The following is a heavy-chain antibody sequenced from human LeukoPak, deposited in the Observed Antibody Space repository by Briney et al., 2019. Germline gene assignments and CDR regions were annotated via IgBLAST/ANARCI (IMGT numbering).Heavy chain of an antibody. CDR3: AREYDILTDRFYFDY. D-gene: IGHD3-9*01. CDR1: GFTFSSYW. J-gene: IGHJ4*02. Sequence: PGGSLRLSCAASGFTFSSYWMSWARQAPGRGLEWVANINQDGSEKYYVDSVKGRFTISRDNAKNSLYLQMNSLRAEDTAVYYCAREYDILTDRFYFDYWGQGTLVTVSS. V-gene: IGHV3-7*03. CDR2: INQDGSEK.